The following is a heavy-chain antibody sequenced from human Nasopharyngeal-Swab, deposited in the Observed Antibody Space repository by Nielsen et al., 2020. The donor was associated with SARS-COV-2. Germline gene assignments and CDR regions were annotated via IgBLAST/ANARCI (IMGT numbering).Heavy chain of an antibody. CDR2: INPNGDGT. V-gene: IGHV1-46*01. Sequence: WVRQAPGQGLEWMGIINPNGDGTMYAQKFQGRVTMTRDTSTSTVYMEMSSLRSEDTAVYYFARGYSSSWQGYYFDYWGQGTLVTVSS. CDR3: ARGYSSSWQGYYFDY. D-gene: IGHD6-13*01. J-gene: IGHJ4*02.